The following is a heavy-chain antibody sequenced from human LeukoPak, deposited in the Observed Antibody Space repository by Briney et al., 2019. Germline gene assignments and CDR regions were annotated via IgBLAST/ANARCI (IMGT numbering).Heavy chain of an antibody. J-gene: IGHJ3*01. CDR3: ARVKSSNWYGGDAFDV. CDR1: GYTFTSYG. Sequence: ASVRVSCEASGYTFTSYGSCWGRQAPEQGLERMGWISTYNGNTNYAQKLQGRVPMTTDTSTSTAYMELRSLRSDDTAVYYCARVKSSNWYGGDAFDVWGQGTMVTVSS. CDR2: ISTYNGNT. D-gene: IGHD6-13*01. V-gene: IGHV1-18*01.